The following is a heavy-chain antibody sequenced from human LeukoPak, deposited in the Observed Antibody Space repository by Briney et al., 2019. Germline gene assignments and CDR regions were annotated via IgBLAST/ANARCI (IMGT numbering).Heavy chain of an antibody. D-gene: IGHD6-13*01. J-gene: IGHJ5*02. Sequence: KPSETLSLTCAVYGGSFSGYYWSWIRQPPGKGLEWIGDINHSGSTNYNPSLKSRVTISVDTSKNQFSLRLSSVTAADTAVYYCASLAAAGQYNWFDPWGQGTLVTVSS. CDR2: INHSGST. CDR3: ASLAAAGQYNWFDP. V-gene: IGHV4-34*01. CDR1: GGSFSGYY.